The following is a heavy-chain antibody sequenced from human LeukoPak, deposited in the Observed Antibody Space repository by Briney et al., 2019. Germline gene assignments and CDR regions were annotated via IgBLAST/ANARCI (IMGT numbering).Heavy chain of an antibody. V-gene: IGHV3-30*04. D-gene: IGHD2-2*01. J-gene: IGHJ3*02. Sequence: GGSLRLSCAASGFTFSSYAMHWVRQAPGKGLEWVALISYDGSNKYYADSVKARFIISRDNSKNTVYLQMNSLRAEDTAVYYCARDHAYAFDIWGQGTLVTVSS. CDR2: ISYDGSNK. CDR3: ARDHAYAFDI. CDR1: GFTFSSYA.